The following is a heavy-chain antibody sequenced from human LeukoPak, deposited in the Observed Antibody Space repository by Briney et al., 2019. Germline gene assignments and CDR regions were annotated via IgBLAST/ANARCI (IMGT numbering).Heavy chain of an antibody. Sequence: PGGSLRLSCAASGFTFSNYAMNWVRQAPGKGLEWVSVITSGGSTYYADSVKGRFTISRDNSKNTLYLQMNSLRAEDTAVYYCAKDRRRYSSSWYGAYYFDYWGQGTLVTVSS. V-gene: IGHV3-23*01. CDR2: ITSGGST. CDR3: AKDRRRYSSSWYGAYYFDY. J-gene: IGHJ4*02. D-gene: IGHD6-13*01. CDR1: GFTFSNYA.